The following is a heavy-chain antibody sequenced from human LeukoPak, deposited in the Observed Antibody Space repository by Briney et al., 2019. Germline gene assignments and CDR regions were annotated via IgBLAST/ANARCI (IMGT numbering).Heavy chain of an antibody. CDR3: AKGIGTVVVITGTRYYYYGMDV. V-gene: IGHV3-23*01. D-gene: IGHD2-15*01. Sequence: GGSLRLSCAASGLNQRRYALSGLRQPPGKGLDGVSGFSDISGSTHYAHSVQGRFPIFRGHAQNPLHLEMNSLRVEDTAVYYCAKGIGTVVVITGTRYYYYGMDVWGQGTTVTVS. J-gene: IGHJ6*02. CDR2: FSDISGST. CDR1: GLNQRRYA.